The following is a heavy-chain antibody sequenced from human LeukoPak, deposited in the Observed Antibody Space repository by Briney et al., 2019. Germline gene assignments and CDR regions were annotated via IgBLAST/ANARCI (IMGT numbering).Heavy chain of an antibody. J-gene: IGHJ4*02. V-gene: IGHV3-23*01. Sequence: GGSLRLSCAASGFTFSSYAMNWVRQAPGKGLEWVSSITASGGNTYYADSVKGRFTISRDNSKNTLYLRMNSLRAEDTAVYYCARAMAVVYSYGKQDYWGQGTLVTVSS. CDR3: ARAMAVVYSYGKQDY. CDR1: GFTFSSYA. CDR2: ITASGGNT. D-gene: IGHD5-18*01.